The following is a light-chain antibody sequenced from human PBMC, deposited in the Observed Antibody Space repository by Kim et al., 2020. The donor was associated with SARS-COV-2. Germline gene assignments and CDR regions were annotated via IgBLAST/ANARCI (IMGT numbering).Light chain of an antibody. CDR3: QQYDDWPPWT. CDR1: QSVSSI. V-gene: IGKV3-15*01. Sequence: SPGETATLSCRASQSVSSIVAWYQQKPGQAPRLLIYDASTRATGIPARFSGSGSGTDFTLTISSLQSEDLAVYHCQQYDDWPPWTFGQGTKVDIK. J-gene: IGKJ1*01. CDR2: DAS.